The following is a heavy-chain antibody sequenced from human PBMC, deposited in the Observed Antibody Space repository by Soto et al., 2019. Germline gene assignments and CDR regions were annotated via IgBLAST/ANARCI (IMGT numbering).Heavy chain of an antibody. J-gene: IGHJ6*03. D-gene: IGHD4-4*01. V-gene: IGHV1-2*04. CDR3: ARGTVTTSPGYYYYYYMDV. CDR1: GYTFTGYY. CDR2: INPNSGDT. Sequence: GASVKVSCKASGYTFTGYYMHWVRQAPGQGLEWMGWINPNSGDTNYAQKFQGWVTMTRDTSISTAYMELSRLRSDDTAVYYCARGTVTTSPGYYYYYYMDVWGKGTTVTVSS.